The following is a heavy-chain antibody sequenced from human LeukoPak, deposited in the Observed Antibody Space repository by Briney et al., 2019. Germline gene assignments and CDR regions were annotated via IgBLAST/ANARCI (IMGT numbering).Heavy chain of an antibody. Sequence: GGSLRLSCAASGITFSSYAMHWVRQAPGKGLEWVAITSHDGSNTNYADSVKGRFTISRDNSKNTLYLQMNSLRGDDTAVYYCARDRGRGYSYGYAFDYWGQGTLVTVSS. CDR3: ARDRGRGYSYGYAFDY. V-gene: IGHV3-30*01. D-gene: IGHD5-18*01. CDR1: GITFSSYA. J-gene: IGHJ4*02. CDR2: TSHDGSNT.